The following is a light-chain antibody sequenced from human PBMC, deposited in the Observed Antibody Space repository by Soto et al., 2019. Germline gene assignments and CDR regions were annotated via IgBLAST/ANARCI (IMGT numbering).Light chain of an antibody. CDR3: QQYNNWPPST. CDR1: QSVSSN. Sequence: EIVMTQSPGTLSVSPGERAALSCIASQSVSSNLAWYQQKPGQAPRLPIYAASTRATGIPARFSGSGSGTEFTLTISSLQSEDFAVYYCQQYNNWPPSTFGQGTKVEIK. J-gene: IGKJ5*01. CDR2: AAS. V-gene: IGKV3-15*01.